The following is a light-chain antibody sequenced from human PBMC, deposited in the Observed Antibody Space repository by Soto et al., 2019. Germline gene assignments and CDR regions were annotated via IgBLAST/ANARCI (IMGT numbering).Light chain of an antibody. Sequence: DIQMTHSPSSLSASVGDRVTIAFRSSQGISNYLAWYQQKPGKAPSLLIYAASTLQSGVPSRFSGSGSGTDFTLITSSLQPEDAATYYCQKYNSVPLTFGGGTKVDIK. J-gene: IGKJ4*01. CDR2: AAS. CDR3: QKYNSVPLT. V-gene: IGKV1-27*01. CDR1: QGISNY.